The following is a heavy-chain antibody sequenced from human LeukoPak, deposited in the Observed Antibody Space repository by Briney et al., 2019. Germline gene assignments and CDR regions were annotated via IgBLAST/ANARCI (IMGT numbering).Heavy chain of an antibody. V-gene: IGHV3-21*01. D-gene: IGHD2-21*01. J-gene: IGHJ4*02. CDR1: GFTFSNYH. Sequence: GGSLRLSCAASGFTFSNYHMNWVRQAPGKGLEWVSSISSGSNSIYYADSVKGRFTISRDNAKNSLYLQMNSLRAEDTAVYYCARGLCGGDCHDYWGQGTLVTVSS. CDR2: ISSGSNSI. CDR3: ARGLCGGDCHDY.